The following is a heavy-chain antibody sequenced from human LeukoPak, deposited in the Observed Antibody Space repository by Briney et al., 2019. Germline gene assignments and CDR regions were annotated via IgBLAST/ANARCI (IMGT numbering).Heavy chain of an antibody. J-gene: IGHJ4*02. D-gene: IGHD4-17*01. Sequence: PGGSLRLSCAASGFTVSSNYMRWVRQAPGKGLERVSVIYSGGSTYYADSVKGRFTISRDNSKNTLYLQMNSLRAEDTAVYYCARGGGDYVPYYYFDYWGQGTLVTVSS. CDR2: IYSGGST. V-gene: IGHV3-66*01. CDR3: ARGGGDYVPYYYFDY. CDR1: GFTVSSNY.